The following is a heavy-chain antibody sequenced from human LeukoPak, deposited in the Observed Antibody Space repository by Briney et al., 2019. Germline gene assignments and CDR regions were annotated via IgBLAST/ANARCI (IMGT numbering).Heavy chain of an antibody. V-gene: IGHV1-18*04. J-gene: IGHJ4*02. D-gene: IGHD5-12*01. CDR3: ARDQGIYNHRIIDS. Sequence: ASVKVSCKGSGYTFTGYYMHWVRQAPGQGLEWMGWISAYNGNTNFAQEFQGRVTMTTDTSTSTASMELRSLRSDDTAVYYCARDQGIYNHRIIDSWGQGALVTVSS. CDR2: ISAYNGNT. CDR1: GYTFTGYY.